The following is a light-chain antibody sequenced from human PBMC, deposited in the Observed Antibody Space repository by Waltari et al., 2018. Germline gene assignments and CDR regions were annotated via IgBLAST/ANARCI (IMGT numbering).Light chain of an antibody. Sequence: NFMLTQPHSVSESTGKTVTISCTRNSGSIASTYVQWFQQRPGRAPTTLIFEDDKRPSGVPDRFSGSIDSSSNSASHTISGLKNEDEADYYCQSYVSPGWVFGGGTKLTVL. V-gene: IGLV6-57*03. CDR2: EDD. CDR1: SGSIASTY. J-gene: IGLJ3*02. CDR3: QSYVSPGWV.